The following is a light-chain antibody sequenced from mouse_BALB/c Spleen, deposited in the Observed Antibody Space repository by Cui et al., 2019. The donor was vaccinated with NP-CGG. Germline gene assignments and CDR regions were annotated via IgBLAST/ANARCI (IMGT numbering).Light chain of an antibody. CDR3: ALWYSNHWV. J-gene: IGLJ1*01. V-gene: IGLV1*01. CDR2: GTK. Sequence: QAVVIQESAPPTPPGETVTLTCRSSTGAVTTSNYANWVQEKPDHLFTGLIGGTKNRAPGVPARFSGSLIGDKAALTITGAQTEDEAIYFCALWYSNHWVFGGGTKLTVL. CDR1: TGAVTTSNY.